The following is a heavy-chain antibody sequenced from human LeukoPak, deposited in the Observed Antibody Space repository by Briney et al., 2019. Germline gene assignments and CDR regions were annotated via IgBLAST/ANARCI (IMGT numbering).Heavy chain of an antibody. V-gene: IGHV3-53*01. CDR2: IYSGGST. Sequence: GGSLRPSCAASGFTVSGNYMSWVRQAPGKGLEWVSVIYSGGSTYYADSVKGRFTISRDNSKNTLYLQMNSLRAEDTAVYYCASGSGSYRTPYYYMDVWGTGTTVTVSS. D-gene: IGHD3-10*01. CDR3: ASGSGSYRTPYYYMDV. CDR1: GFTVSGNY. J-gene: IGHJ6*03.